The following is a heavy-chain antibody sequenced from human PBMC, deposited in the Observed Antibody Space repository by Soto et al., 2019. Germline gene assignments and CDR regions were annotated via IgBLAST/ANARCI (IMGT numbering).Heavy chain of an antibody. CDR1: RGCLSRSNW. J-gene: IGHJ6*01. CDR3: ARGGPHPDCCGWYLGNYYDVIDV. CDR2: IYHSGST. D-gene: IGHD6-19*01. V-gene: IGHV4-4*02. Sequence: NPSETLSLTCAVSRGCLSRSNWWNCVRQSQGKGLEWIGEIYHSGSTNYNPSLKSRVTISVDKSKNQFSLKLSSVTAADTAVHYCARGGPHPDCCGWYLGNYYDVIDVCGRGTSVLVSS.